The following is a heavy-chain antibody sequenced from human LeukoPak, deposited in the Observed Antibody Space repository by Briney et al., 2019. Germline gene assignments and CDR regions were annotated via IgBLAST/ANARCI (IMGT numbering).Heavy chain of an antibody. CDR1: GYTFTTYG. Sequence: SVKVSCKTSGYTFTTYGMSWVRQPPGQRLEGMGWTSTYNYSTNYAQRFRSRVTMTTDKPTSTVYMHLRSLRSDDTAIYYCARQVDTTMALPDYWGQGTLVTVSS. CDR3: ARQVDTTMALPDY. CDR2: TSTYNYST. D-gene: IGHD5-18*01. J-gene: IGHJ4*02. V-gene: IGHV1-18*01.